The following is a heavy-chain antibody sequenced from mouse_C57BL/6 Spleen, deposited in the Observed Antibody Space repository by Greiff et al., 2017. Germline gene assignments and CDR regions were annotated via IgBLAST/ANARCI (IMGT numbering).Heavy chain of an antibody. Sequence: VKLQQPGAELVMPGASVKLSCKASGYTFTSYWMHWVKQRPGQGLEWIGEIDPSDSYTNYNQKFKGKSTLTVDKSSSTAYMQLSSLTSEDSAVYYCARTVYYDYDEGYAMDYWGQGTSVTVSS. J-gene: IGHJ4*01. D-gene: IGHD2-4*01. CDR1: GYTFTSYW. CDR2: IDPSDSYT. CDR3: ARTVYYDYDEGYAMDY. V-gene: IGHV1-69*01.